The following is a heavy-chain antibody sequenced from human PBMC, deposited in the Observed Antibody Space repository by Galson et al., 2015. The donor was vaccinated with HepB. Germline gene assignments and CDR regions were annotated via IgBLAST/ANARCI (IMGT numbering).Heavy chain of an antibody. J-gene: IGHJ4*02. CDR1: GFTFSTYG. CDR2: ISYDGSDK. D-gene: IGHD4-17*01. V-gene: IGHV3-30*18. Sequence: SLRLSCAASGFTFSTYGMHWVRQVPGKGLDWVTFISYDGSDKSYADSVKGRFTISRDNYKNTLYLQMNSLRAEDTALYYCAKPLWPYGNYFDYWGQGILVTVSS. CDR3: AKPLWPYGNYFDY.